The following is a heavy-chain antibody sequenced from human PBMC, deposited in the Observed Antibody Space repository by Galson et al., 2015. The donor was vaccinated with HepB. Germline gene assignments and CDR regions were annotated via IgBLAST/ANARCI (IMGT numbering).Heavy chain of an antibody. J-gene: IGHJ4*02. CDR2: ISWNSGSI. D-gene: IGHD2-2*01. CDR3: AKDMRAMRKMWIDY. CDR1: GFTFDDYA. Sequence: SLRLSCAASGFTFDDYAMHWVRQAPGKGLEWVSGISWNSGSIGYADSVKGRFTISRDNAKNSLYLQMNSLRAEDTALYYCAKDMRAMRKMWIDYWGQGTLVTVSS. V-gene: IGHV3-9*01.